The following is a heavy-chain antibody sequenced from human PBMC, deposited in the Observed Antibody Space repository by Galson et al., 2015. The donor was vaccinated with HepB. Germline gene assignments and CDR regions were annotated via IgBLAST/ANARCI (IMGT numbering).Heavy chain of an antibody. Sequence: SETLSLTCTVSGGSISNSRYYWGWIRQPPGKGLEWIASIFYSGSPYYNPSLKSRVTISVDTSKNQFSLKLTSATAADTAVFYCARQPQDYDRNAFDVWGQGTMVTVSS. V-gene: IGHV4-39*01. CDR3: ARQPQDYDRNAFDV. CDR1: GGSISNSRYY. J-gene: IGHJ3*01. CDR2: IFYSGSP. D-gene: IGHD3-22*01.